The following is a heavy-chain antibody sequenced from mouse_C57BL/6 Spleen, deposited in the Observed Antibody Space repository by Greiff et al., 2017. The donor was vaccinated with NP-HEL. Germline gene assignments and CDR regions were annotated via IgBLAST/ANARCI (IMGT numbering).Heavy chain of an antibody. CDR3: ALTSMNAMDY. V-gene: IGHV1-64*01. D-gene: IGHD2-3*01. CDR1: GYTFTSYW. J-gene: IGHJ4*01. CDR2: IHPNSGST. Sequence: QVQLQQPGAELVKPGASVKLSCKASGYTFTSYWMHWVKQTTGQGLEWIGMIHPNSGSTYSTEKFQSKATLTVAKSSNTAYMQLSILTSEDSAVYYGALTSMNAMDYWGQGTSVTVSS.